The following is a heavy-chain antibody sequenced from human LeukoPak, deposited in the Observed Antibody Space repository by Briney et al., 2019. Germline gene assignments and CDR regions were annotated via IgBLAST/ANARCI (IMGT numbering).Heavy chain of an antibody. Sequence: PSETLSVTCTASGDSISSYYWSWIRQPPGKGLEWIGYIYYSGSTNYNPSLKSRVTISVDTSKNQFYLKLYSVTSADTAVYHCATRKLGNDYWGQGTLVTVSS. CDR1: GDSISSYY. J-gene: IGHJ4*02. V-gene: IGHV4-59*01. CDR3: ATRKLGNDY. D-gene: IGHD7-27*01. CDR2: IYYSGST.